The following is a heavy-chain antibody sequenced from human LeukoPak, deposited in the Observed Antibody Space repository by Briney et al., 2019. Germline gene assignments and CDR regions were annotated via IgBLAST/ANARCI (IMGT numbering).Heavy chain of an antibody. D-gene: IGHD4-17*01. CDR3: ARLAGNYGDYATWDY. CDR2: TYYSGST. Sequence: SETLSLTCSVSGGSISRSSYYWTWIRQSPGRGLEWIGNTYYSGSTLYNPSLKSRVTISVDTSKNQFSLKLSSVTAADTAVYYCARLAGNYGDYATWDYWGQGTLVTVSS. V-gene: IGHV4-39*07. J-gene: IGHJ4*02. CDR1: GGSISRSSYY.